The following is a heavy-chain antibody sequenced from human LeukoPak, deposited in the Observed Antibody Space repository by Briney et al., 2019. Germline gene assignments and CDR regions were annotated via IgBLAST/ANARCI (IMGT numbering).Heavy chain of an antibody. CDR1: GGSISSYY. Sequence: SETLSLTCTVSGGSISSYYWSWIRQPPGKGLEWIGYIYYSGSTNYNPSLKSRVTISVDTSKNQFSLKLSSVTAADKAVYYCAREQSDAFDIWGQGTMVTVSS. V-gene: IGHV4-59*01. D-gene: IGHD4-11*01. CDR2: IYYSGST. CDR3: AREQSDAFDI. J-gene: IGHJ3*02.